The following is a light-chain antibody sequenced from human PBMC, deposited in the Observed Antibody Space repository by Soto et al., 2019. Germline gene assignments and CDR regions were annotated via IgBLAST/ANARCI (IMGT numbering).Light chain of an antibody. J-gene: IGKJ4*01. CDR2: DAS. CDR3: QQYDNLPLT. V-gene: IGKV1-33*01. CDR1: HDISNY. Sequence: DIHMTQSPSSLPASLGDRVTITCQASHDISNYLNWYQQKPGKAPKLLIYDASNLETGVPSRFSGSGSGTDFTFTISSLQPEDIATYYCQQYDNLPLTFGGGTKVDIK.